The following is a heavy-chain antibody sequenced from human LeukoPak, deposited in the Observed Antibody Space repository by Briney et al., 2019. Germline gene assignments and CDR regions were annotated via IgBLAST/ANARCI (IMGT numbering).Heavy chain of an antibody. CDR2: INPNSGGT. Sequence: ASVKVSCKASGYTFTGYYIHWVRQAPGQGLEWMGWINPNSGGTNYAQKFQGRVTMTRDTSISTAYMELSRLRSDDTAVYYCARDPRNIVGATTDDYWGQGTLATVSS. CDR1: GYTFTGYY. CDR3: ARDPRNIVGATTDDY. V-gene: IGHV1-2*02. J-gene: IGHJ4*02. D-gene: IGHD1-26*01.